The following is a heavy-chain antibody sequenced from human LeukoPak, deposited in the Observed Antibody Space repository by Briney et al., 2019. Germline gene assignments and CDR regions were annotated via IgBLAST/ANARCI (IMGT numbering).Heavy chain of an antibody. CDR1: GFTFSSYE. V-gene: IGHV3-48*03. D-gene: IGHD1-26*01. Sequence: GGSLRLSCAASGFTFSSYEMNWVRQAPGKGLEWVSYISSSGSTMYYADSVKGRFTISRDNAKNSLYLQMNSLRAEDTAVYYCARDLGWELPDVWGKGTTVTISS. J-gene: IGHJ6*04. CDR3: ARDLGWELPDV. CDR2: ISSSGSTM.